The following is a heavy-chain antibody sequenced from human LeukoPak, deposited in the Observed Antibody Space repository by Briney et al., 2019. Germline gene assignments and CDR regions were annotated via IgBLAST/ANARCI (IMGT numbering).Heavy chain of an antibody. J-gene: IGHJ5*02. Sequence: SETLSLTCAVYGGSFSGYYWSWIRQPPGKGLEWIGEINHSGSTNYNPSLKSRVTISVDTSKNQFSLKLSSVTAADTGVYYCARVDGDYFGWFDPWGQGTLVTVSS. D-gene: IGHD4-17*01. CDR2: INHSGST. CDR1: GGSFSGYY. V-gene: IGHV4-34*01. CDR3: ARVDGDYFGWFDP.